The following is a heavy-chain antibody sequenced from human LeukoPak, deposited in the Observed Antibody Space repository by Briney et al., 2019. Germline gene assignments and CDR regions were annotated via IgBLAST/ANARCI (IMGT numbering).Heavy chain of an antibody. D-gene: IGHD6-19*01. J-gene: IGHJ1*01. Sequence: SETLSLTCAVYGGSFSGYYWTWIRQPPGKGLEWIGEINHSGSTNYNPSLKSRVTISVDTSKNQFSLKLSSVTAADTAVYYCARRGFSSGWPLGYFQHWGQGTLVTVSS. CDR3: ARRGFSSGWPLGYFQH. V-gene: IGHV4-34*01. CDR2: INHSGST. CDR1: GGSFSGYY.